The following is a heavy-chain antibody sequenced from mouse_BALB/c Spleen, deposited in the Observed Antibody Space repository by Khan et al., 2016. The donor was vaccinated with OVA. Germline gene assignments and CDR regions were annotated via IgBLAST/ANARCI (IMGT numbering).Heavy chain of an antibody. Sequence: EVQLQQSGPELVKPGASVKVSCKASGYTFTDYYMKWMKQSHGKSLEWIGDINPNNGDTFYNQKFKGKATLTVDKSSKTAYKQLNSLSSEDSAVYYCARGLFDVWGAGTTVTVSS. J-gene: IGHJ1*01. CDR2: INPNNGDT. CDR3: ARGLFDV. V-gene: IGHV1-26*01. CDR1: GYTFTDYY.